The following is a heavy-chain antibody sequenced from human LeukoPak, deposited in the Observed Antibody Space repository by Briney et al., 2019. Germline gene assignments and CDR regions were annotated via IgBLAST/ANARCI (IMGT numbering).Heavy chain of an antibody. J-gene: IGHJ4*02. CDR1: GGSISSYY. CDR3: ARRVPAALVDY. Sequence: PSETLSLTCTVSGGSISSYYWSWIRQPPGKGLEWIGYIYYSGSTNYNPSLKSRVTISVDTSKNQFSLKLSSVTAADTAVYYCARRVPAALVDYWGQGTLVTVSS. D-gene: IGHD2-2*01. V-gene: IGHV4-59*01. CDR2: IYYSGST.